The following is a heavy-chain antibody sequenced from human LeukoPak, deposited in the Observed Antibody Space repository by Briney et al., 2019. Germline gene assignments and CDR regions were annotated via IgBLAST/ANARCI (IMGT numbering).Heavy chain of an antibody. J-gene: IGHJ6*02. CDR2: IYPGDSDT. Sequence: GESLKIPCKGPGYSFTSYWIGGVRQIPGKGLKWMGIIYPGDSDTRYSPPFQGQVTISADKSISTAYLQWSSLKASDTAMYYCARHRRATVNHYYYGMDVWGQGTTVTVSS. V-gene: IGHV5-51*01. D-gene: IGHD4-17*01. CDR3: ARHRRATVNHYYYGMDV. CDR1: GYSFTSYW.